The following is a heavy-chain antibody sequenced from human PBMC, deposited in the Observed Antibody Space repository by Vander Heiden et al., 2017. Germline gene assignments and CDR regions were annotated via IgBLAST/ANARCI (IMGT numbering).Heavy chain of an antibody. CDR2: IYYSGST. Sequence: QLQLQESGPGLVKPSETLSLPCTVSGGSISSSSYYWGWIRQPPGKGLEWIGSIYYSGSTYYNPALKSRVTISVDTSKKKFSLKLRSVTAADTAVYYCARYRVATADFDYWGHGTMVTVYS. J-gene: IGHJ4*01. D-gene: IGHD5-12*01. CDR3: ARYRVATADFDY. V-gene: IGHV4-39*01. CDR1: GGSISSSSYY.